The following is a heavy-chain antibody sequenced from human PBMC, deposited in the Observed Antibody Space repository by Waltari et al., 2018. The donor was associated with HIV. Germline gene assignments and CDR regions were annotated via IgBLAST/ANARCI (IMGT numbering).Heavy chain of an antibody. Sequence: EVQLVEYGGGLVQPGGSLRLSCAASGFTFSSYAISWVRQAPGKGLEWVSAISCSGGSKYYADAVKGRFTISRDNSKNTLYLQMNSLRAEDTAVYYCAKGGRHTYYYDSSGYYSGAFDIWGQGTMVTVSS. D-gene: IGHD3-22*01. V-gene: IGHV3-23*04. CDR2: ISCSGGSK. CDR3: AKGGRHTYYYDSSGYYSGAFDI. J-gene: IGHJ3*02. CDR1: GFTFSSYA.